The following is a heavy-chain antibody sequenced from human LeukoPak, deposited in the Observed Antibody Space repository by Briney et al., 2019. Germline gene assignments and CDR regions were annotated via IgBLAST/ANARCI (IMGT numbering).Heavy chain of an antibody. J-gene: IGHJ3*02. V-gene: IGHV1-2*04. CDR1: GYTFTGYY. Sequence: GASVKVSCKASGYTFTGYYMHWVRQAPGQGLEWMGWINPNSGGTNYAQKFQGWVTMTRDTSISTAYMELSRLRSDDTAVYYCAREKTGIAVAGLAAFDIWGQGTMVTVSS. CDR3: AREKTGIAVAGLAAFDI. D-gene: IGHD6-19*01. CDR2: INPNSGGT.